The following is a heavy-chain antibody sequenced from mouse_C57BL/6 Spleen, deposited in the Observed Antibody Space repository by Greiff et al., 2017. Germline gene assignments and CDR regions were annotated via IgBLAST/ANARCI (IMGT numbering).Heavy chain of an antibody. CDR3: AREDYTY. J-gene: IGHJ3*01. V-gene: IGHV3-6*01. CDR1: GYSITSGYY. Sequence: VQLQQSGPGLVKPSQSLSLTCSVTGYSITSGYYWNWIRQFPGNKLEWMGYISYDGSNNYNQSLKNRISITRDTSKNQFFLKLNSVTTEDTATYYCAREDYTYWGQGTLVTVSA. D-gene: IGHD2-4*01. CDR2: ISYDGSN.